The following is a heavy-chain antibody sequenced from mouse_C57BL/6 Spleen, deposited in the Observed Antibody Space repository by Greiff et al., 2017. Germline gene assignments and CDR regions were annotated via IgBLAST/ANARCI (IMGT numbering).Heavy chain of an antibody. CDR1: GFTFSDYG. CDR2: ISSGSSTI. CDR3: ARPATVVATDWYFDV. V-gene: IGHV5-17*01. D-gene: IGHD1-1*01. J-gene: IGHJ1*03. Sequence: EVNVVESGGGLVKPGGSLKLSCAASGFTFSDYGMHWVRQAPEKGLEWVAYISSGSSTIYYADTVKGRFTISRDNAKNTLFLQMTSLRSEDTAMYYCARPATVVATDWYFDVWGTGTTVTVSS.